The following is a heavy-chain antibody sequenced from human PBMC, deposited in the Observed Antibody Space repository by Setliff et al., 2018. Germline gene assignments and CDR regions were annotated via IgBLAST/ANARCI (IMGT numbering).Heavy chain of an antibody. V-gene: IGHV4-59*01. CDR2: ITHSGST. J-gene: IGHJ6*03. CDR1: GDSMTGNH. D-gene: IGHD3-22*01. Sequence: SETLYLTCTVSGDSMTGNHWSWIRQSPGKGLEWIGYITHSGSTKYNPSLKSRVAITIVASKKQFSLELSSVTAADTAVYYCARLKYYNSGTYWGNWDYYSNMDVWGKGTTVTVSS. CDR3: ARLKYYNSGTYWGNWDYYSNMDV.